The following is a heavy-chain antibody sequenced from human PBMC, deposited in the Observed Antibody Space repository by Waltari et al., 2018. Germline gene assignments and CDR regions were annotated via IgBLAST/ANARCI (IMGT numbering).Heavy chain of an antibody. CDR2: IYWNDDK. D-gene: IGHD3-3*01. Sequence: QITLKESGPTLVKPTQTLTLTCTFSGFSLSTSGVGVGWIRQPPGKALEWLALIYWNDDKRYSPSLKSRLTITKDTSKNQVVLTMTNMDPVDTATYYCAHSSHITIFGVVIYNWFDPWGQGTLVTVSS. CDR1: GFSLSTSGVG. CDR3: AHSSHITIFGVVIYNWFDP. V-gene: IGHV2-5*01. J-gene: IGHJ5*02.